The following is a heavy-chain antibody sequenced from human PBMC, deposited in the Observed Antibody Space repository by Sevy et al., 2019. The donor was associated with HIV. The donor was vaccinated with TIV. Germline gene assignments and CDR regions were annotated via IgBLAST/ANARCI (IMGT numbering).Heavy chain of an antibody. CDR3: ATVGLRYYGGSSSYEGDWLDP. D-gene: IGHD2-21*01. CDR1: GYTLTKLS. J-gene: IGHJ5*02. V-gene: IGHV1-24*01. CDR2: FDPQEGET. Sequence: ASVKVSCKVSGYTLTKLSIHWVRQAPGKGLEWMGYFDPQEGETIYAQRFQGRLTMTVDTSTDTAYMELRSLKSEDTAVYYCATVGLRYYGGSSSYEGDWLDPWGQGTQVTVSS.